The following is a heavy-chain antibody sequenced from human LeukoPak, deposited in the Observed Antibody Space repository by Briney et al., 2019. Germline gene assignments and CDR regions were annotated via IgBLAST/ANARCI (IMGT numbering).Heavy chain of an antibody. D-gene: IGHD2-2*01. J-gene: IGHJ6*03. V-gene: IGHV1-2*06. CDR2: INPNSGGT. Sequence: ASVKVSCKASGYTFTGYYMHWVRQAPGQGLEWMGRINPNSGGTNYAQKFQGRVTMTRDTSISTAYMELSRLRSDDTAVYYCARLQLGYCSSTSCYSPYYYYYMDVWGKGTTVTVSS. CDR3: ARLQLGYCSSTSCYSPYYYYYMDV. CDR1: GYTFTGYY.